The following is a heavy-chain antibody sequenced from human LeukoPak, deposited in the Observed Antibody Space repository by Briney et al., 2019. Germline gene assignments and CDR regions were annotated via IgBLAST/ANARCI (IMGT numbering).Heavy chain of an antibody. V-gene: IGHV6-1*01. D-gene: IGHD2-2*01. CDR3: ARRLTQYDCFDP. CDR2: IYYRSTWYN. Sequence: SQTLSLTCAISGDSVSSNSVTWNWIRQSPWRGLEWLGRIYYRSTWYNDYAVSVRGRITVNPDTSKNQFSLHLNSVTPEDTAVYYCARRLTQYDCFDPWGQGILVTVSS. CDR1: GDSVSSNSVT. J-gene: IGHJ5*02.